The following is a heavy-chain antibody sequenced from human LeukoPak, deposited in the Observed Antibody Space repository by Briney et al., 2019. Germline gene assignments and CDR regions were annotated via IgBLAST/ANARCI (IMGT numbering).Heavy chain of an antibody. CDR1: GGSISSYY. CDR2: IYYSGST. CDR3: ARQGGWYSLYFDY. J-gene: IGHJ4*02. V-gene: IGHV4-59*08. D-gene: IGHD6-19*01. Sequence: PSETLSLTCTVSGGSISSYYWSWIRQPPGKGLEWIGYIYYSGSTNYNPSLKSRVTISVDTSKNQFSLKLSSVTAADTAVYYCARQGGWYSLYFDYWGQGTLVTVSS.